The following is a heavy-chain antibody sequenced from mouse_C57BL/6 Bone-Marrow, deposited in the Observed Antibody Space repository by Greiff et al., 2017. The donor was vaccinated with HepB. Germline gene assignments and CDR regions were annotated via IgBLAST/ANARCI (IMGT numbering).Heavy chain of an antibody. J-gene: IGHJ2*01. Sequence: VKLVESGAELVRPGASVTLSCKASGYTFTDYEMHWVKQTPVHGLEWIGAIDPETGGTAYNQKFKGKAILTADKSSSTAYMELRSLTSEDSAVYYCTRPHSNCFDYWGQGTTLTVSS. CDR2: IDPETGGT. D-gene: IGHD2-5*01. CDR1: GYTFTDYE. V-gene: IGHV1-15*01. CDR3: TRPHSNCFDY.